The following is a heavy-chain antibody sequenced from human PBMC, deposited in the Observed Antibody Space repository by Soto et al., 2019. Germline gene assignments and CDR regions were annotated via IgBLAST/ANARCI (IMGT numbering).Heavy chain of an antibody. D-gene: IGHD7-27*01. Sequence: PGGSLRLSCAASGFTFSSYAMSWVRQAPGKGLEWVSVISDSGGSTYYADSVKVRFTISRDNSKNTLYLQMNSLRAEDTAVYYCAKGPGRHWDPNYYFDYWGQGTLVTVSS. CDR1: GFTFSSYA. CDR3: AKGPGRHWDPNYYFDY. CDR2: ISDSGGST. V-gene: IGHV3-23*01. J-gene: IGHJ4*02.